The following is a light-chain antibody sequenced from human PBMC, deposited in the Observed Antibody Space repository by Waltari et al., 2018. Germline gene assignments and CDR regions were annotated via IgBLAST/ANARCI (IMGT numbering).Light chain of an antibody. V-gene: IGKV3-20*01. Sequence: EIVLRQSPGPLSLSPGEGATLSCRASQSVGWSLAWYQQKPGQAPRLVISGASSRATGIPDRFSGSGSGTDFSLTISRLDPEDFAVYYCQHYVRLPVTFGQGTKVEI. CDR3: QHYVRLPVT. CDR1: QSVGWS. J-gene: IGKJ1*01. CDR2: GAS.